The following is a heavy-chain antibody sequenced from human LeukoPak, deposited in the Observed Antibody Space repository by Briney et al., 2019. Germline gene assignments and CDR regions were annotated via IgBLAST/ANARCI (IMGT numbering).Heavy chain of an antibody. CDR3: ARGGPVRGTLWFGELSTLDY. D-gene: IGHD3-10*01. CDR1: GGSISSYY. Sequence: SETLSLTCTVSGGSISSYYWSWIRQPPGKGLEWIGYIYTSGSTNYNPSLKSRVTISVDTSKNQFSLKLSSVTAADTAVYYCARGGPVRGTLWFGELSTLDYWGQGTLVTVSS. J-gene: IGHJ4*02. CDR2: IYTSGST. V-gene: IGHV4-4*09.